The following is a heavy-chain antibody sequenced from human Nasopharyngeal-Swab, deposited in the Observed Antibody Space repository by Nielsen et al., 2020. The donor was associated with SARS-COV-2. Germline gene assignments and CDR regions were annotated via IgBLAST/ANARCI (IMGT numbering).Heavy chain of an antibody. Sequence: GGSLRLSCAASGFIFSASAMHWVRQASGKGLEWVGRIGDKAHNYATTYGASMKGRFTISRDDSSNTAFLQMDNLKTEDTALYYCTTDFYFDYWGQGALVTVSS. CDR3: TTDFYFDY. V-gene: IGHV3-73*01. J-gene: IGHJ4*02. CDR2: IGDKAHNYAT. CDR1: GFIFSASA.